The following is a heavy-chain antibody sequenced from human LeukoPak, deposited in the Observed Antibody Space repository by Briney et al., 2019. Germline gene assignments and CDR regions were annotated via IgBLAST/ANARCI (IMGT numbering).Heavy chain of an antibody. Sequence: SVKVSCKASGGTFSSYAISWVRQAPGQGLEWMGGIIPIFGTANYAQKFQGRVTITTDESTSTAYMELSSLRSEDTAVYYCAREVRSSRWPLYYFDYWGQGTLVTVSS. D-gene: IGHD6-13*01. V-gene: IGHV1-69*05. CDR2: IIPIFGTA. J-gene: IGHJ4*02. CDR1: GGTFSSYA. CDR3: AREVRSSRWPLYYFDY.